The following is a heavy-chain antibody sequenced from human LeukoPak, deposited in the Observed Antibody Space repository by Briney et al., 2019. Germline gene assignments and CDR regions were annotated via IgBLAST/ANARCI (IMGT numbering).Heavy chain of an antibody. CDR2: IYSGGST. Sequence: GGSLRLSCAASGFTVSSNYMTWVRQAPGKGLEWVAVIYSGGSTYYADSVKGRFTISRDNSKNTLFLQMNSLRAEDTAVYYCARNFALDYWGQGTLVTVSS. CDR3: ARNFALDY. CDR1: GFTVSSNY. J-gene: IGHJ4*02. V-gene: IGHV3-53*01.